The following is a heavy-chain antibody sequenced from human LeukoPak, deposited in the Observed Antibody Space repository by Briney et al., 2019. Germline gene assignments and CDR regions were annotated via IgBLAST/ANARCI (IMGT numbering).Heavy chain of an antibody. CDR2: ISGSGGST. J-gene: IGHJ3*02. D-gene: IGHD3-10*01. V-gene: IGHV3-23*01. CDR1: GFTFSSYA. Sequence: GGSLRLSCAASGFTFSSYAMSWVRQAPGKGLEWVSAISGSGGSTYYADSVKGRFTISRDNAKNSLYLQMNSLRAEDTAVYYCARDLWFGELEGAFDIWGQGTMVTVSS. CDR3: ARDLWFGELEGAFDI.